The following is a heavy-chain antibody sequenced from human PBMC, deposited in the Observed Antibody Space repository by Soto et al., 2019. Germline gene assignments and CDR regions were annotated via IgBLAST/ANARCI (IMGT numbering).Heavy chain of an antibody. J-gene: IGHJ3*02. CDR3: ATTRADAFDI. Sequence: SETLSLTCTVSGGSISSSSYYWGWIRQPPGKGLEWIGSIYYSGSTYYNPSLKSRVTISVDTSKNQFSLKLSSVTAADTAVYYYATTRADAFDIWGQGPMVTVSS. CDR1: GGSISSSSYY. V-gene: IGHV4-39*01. CDR2: IYYSGST.